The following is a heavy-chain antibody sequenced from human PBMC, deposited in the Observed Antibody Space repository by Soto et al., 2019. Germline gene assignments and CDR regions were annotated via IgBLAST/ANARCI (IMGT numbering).Heavy chain of an antibody. Sequence: GESLKSSCKGSGYSVTSYWITWVRQMPGKGLEWMGRIDPSDSYTNYRPSFQGHVTISADKSISTAYLQWSSLKASDTGMYYFLRHSSTIRQLLDLWGQRTLVIGSS. CDR1: GYSVTSYW. D-gene: IGHD1-7*01. CDR3: LRHSSTIRQLLDL. J-gene: IGHJ4*02. CDR2: IDPSDSYT. V-gene: IGHV5-10-1*01.